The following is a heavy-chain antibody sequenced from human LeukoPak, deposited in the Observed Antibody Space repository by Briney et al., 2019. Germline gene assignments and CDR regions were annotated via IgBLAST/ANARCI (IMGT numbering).Heavy chain of an antibody. CDR2: ISSSSSHI. D-gene: IGHD6-19*01. Sequence: PGGSLRLSCAASGFTFSDYSMNWVRQAPGKGLEWVSSISSSSSHIYYADSVKGRFTISRDNAENSLYLQMNSLRAEDTAVYYCARTTYSSGWYGYYYMDVWGKGTTVTVSS. V-gene: IGHV3-21*01. J-gene: IGHJ6*03. CDR1: GFTFSDYS. CDR3: ARTTYSSGWYGYYYMDV.